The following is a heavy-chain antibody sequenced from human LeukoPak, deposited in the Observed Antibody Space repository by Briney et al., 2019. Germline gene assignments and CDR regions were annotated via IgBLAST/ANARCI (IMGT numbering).Heavy chain of an antibody. V-gene: IGHV4-34*01. Sequence: PSETLSLTCAVYGGSFSGYYWSWIRQPPGKGLEWIGEINHSGSTNYNPSLKSRVTISVDTSKNQFSLKLSSVTAADTAVYYCARAGRDSSGYYGAPYYYYYMDVWGKGTTVTVSS. CDR1: GGSFSGYY. CDR2: INHSGST. J-gene: IGHJ6*03. D-gene: IGHD3-22*01. CDR3: ARAGRDSSGYYGAPYYYYYMDV.